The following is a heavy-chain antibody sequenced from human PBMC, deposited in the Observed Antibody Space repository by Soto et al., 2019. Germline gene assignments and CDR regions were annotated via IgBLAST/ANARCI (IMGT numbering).Heavy chain of an antibody. J-gene: IGHJ4*02. CDR1: GGSFSGYY. CDR2: INHSGST. Sequence: SETLSLTCAVYGGSFSGYYWSWIRQPPGKGLEWIGEINHSGSTNYNPSLKSRVTISVDTSKNQFSLKLSSVTAADTAVYYCARTFPRAANDYWGQGTLVTVSS. V-gene: IGHV4-34*01. D-gene: IGHD2-15*01. CDR3: ARTFPRAANDY.